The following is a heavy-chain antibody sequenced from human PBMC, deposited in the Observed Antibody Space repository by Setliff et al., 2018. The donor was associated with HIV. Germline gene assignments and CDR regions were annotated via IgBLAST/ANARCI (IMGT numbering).Heavy chain of an antibody. CDR3: ARDQKGYSYGYFDS. V-gene: IGHV4-4*07. J-gene: IGHJ4*02. D-gene: IGHD5-18*01. Sequence: SETLSLTCTVSGGSIGGFYWNWIRQSAGKGLEWIGRAYISESSHYNPSLKSRVTISVDTSKNQFSLRLSSVTAADTAVYYCARDQKGYSYGYFDSWGQGTLVTVSS. CDR1: GGSIGGFY. CDR2: AYISESS.